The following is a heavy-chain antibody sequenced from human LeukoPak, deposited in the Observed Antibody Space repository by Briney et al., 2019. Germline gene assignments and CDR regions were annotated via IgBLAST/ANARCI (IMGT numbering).Heavy chain of an antibody. CDR3: ARALAVAGIDY. Sequence: ASVKVSCKASGYTFSNYYMHWVRQAPGQGFEWMGIINPSGGTINPNGGSTNYAQMFQGRVTLTRDTSTSTVYMELSSLRSEDTAVYYCARALAVAGIDYWGQGTLVTVSS. J-gene: IGHJ4*02. V-gene: IGHV1-46*01. CDR2: INPSGGTINPNGGST. CDR1: GYTFSNYY. D-gene: IGHD6-19*01.